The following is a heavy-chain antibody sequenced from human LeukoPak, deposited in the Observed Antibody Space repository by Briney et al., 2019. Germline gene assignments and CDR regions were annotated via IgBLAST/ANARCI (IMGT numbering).Heavy chain of an antibody. V-gene: IGHV7-4-1*02. J-gene: IGHJ4*01. CDR1: GYTFTSYA. CDR2: INTNTGNP. Sequence: ASVKVSCKASGYTFTSYAMNWVRQAPGQGLEWMGWINTNTGNPTYAQGFTGRFVFSLDTSVSTAYLQISSLKAEDTAVYYCARNCNDYKDVGVINRPFDSWGQEPWSPSPQ. D-gene: IGHD3-22*01. CDR3: ARNCNDYKDVGVINRPFDS.